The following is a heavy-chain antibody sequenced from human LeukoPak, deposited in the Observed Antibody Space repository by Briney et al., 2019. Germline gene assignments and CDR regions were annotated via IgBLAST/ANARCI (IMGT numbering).Heavy chain of an antibody. CDR1: GFTFNTYW. CDR3: ARDPLNRRSWFDP. V-gene: IGHV3-33*08. J-gene: IGHJ5*02. Sequence: GGSLRLSCAASGFTFNTYWMTWVRQAPGKGLEWVAVIWYDGSNKYYADSVKGRFTISRDNSKNTLYLQMNSLRAEDTAVYYCARDPLNRRSWFDPWGQGTLVTVSS. D-gene: IGHD1-14*01. CDR2: IWYDGSNK.